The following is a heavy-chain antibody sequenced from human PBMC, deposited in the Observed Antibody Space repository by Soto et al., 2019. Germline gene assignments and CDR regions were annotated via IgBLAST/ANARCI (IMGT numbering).Heavy chain of an antibody. V-gene: IGHV4-30-4*01. CDR2: IYYRAMP. J-gene: IGHJ4*02. CDR1: GGSITRGDYY. Sequence: SETLSLTCNVSGGSITRGDYYWSWLRQPPGKGLEWIGYIYYRAMPYYSPSLKSRVTISVDTSKNQFSLSMTSVTAADTAVYYCARGSALLFYYFDYWGQGTPVTVSS. D-gene: IGHD6-13*01. CDR3: ARGSALLFYYFDY.